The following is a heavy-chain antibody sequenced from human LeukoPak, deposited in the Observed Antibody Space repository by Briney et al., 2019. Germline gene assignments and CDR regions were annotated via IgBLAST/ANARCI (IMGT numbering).Heavy chain of an antibody. CDR1: GFTFSSYA. J-gene: IGHJ4*02. V-gene: IGHV3-23*01. CDR3: AKDLSHSGGDCYDY. Sequence: GGSLRLSCAASGFTFSSYAMSWVRQAPGKGLEWVSAISGSGGSTYYADSVKGRFTISRDNSNNTLYLQMNSLRAEDTAVYYCAKDLSHSGGDCYDYWGQGTLVTVSS. D-gene: IGHD2-21*02. CDR2: ISGSGGST.